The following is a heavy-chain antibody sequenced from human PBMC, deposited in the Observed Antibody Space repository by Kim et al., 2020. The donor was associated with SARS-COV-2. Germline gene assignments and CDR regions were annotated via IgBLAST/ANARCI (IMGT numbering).Heavy chain of an antibody. D-gene: IGHD3-10*01. J-gene: IGHJ5*02. CDR3: ARDKGFTMVRVATNWFDP. CDR1: GYTFTSYA. V-gene: IGHV1-3*01. CDR2: INAGNGNT. Sequence: ASVKVSCKASGYTFTSYAMHWVRQAPGQRLEWMGWINAGNGNTKYSQKFQGRVTITRDTSASTAYMELSSLRSEDTAVYYCARDKGFTMVRVATNWFDPWGQGTLVTVSS.